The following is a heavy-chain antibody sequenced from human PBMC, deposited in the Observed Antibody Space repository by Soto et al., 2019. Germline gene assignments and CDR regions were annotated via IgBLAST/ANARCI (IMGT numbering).Heavy chain of an antibody. CDR3: ARSITGYSYAAS. CDR2: INSDGSST. Sequence: EVQLVESGGGLVQPGGSLRLSCAASGFTFSSYWMHWVRQAPGKGLVWVSRINSDGSSTVYVDSVKGRFTISRDNAKNTLYLQMNSLRAEDTTVYYCARSITGYSYAASWGQGTLVTVSS. V-gene: IGHV3-74*01. J-gene: IGHJ4*02. CDR1: GFTFSSYW. D-gene: IGHD5-18*01.